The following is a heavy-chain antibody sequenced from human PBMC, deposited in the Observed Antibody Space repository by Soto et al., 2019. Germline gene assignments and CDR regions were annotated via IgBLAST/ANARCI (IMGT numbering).Heavy chain of an antibody. D-gene: IGHD2-15*01. J-gene: IGHJ4*02. CDR1: GGYFIGYC. Sequence: SETLSLTCAVDGGYFIGYCWSWIRKHPGKGLEWIGEINHSGSTNYNPSLKSRVTISVDTSKNQFSLKLSSVTAADTAVYYCARGGNIVVVVAATTTRFDYWGQGTLVTVSS. V-gene: IGHV4-34*01. CDR2: INHSGST. CDR3: ARGGNIVVVVAATTTRFDY.